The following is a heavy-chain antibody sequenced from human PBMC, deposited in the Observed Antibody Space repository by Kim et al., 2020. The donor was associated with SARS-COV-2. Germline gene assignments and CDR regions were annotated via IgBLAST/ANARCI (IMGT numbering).Heavy chain of an antibody. J-gene: IGHJ4*02. CDR2: MNPNSGNT. V-gene: IGHV1-8*01. CDR1: GYTFTSYD. Sequence: ASVKVSCKASGYTFTSYDINWVRQATGQGLEWMGWMNPNSGNTGYAQKFQGRVTMTRNTSISTAYMELSSLRSEDTAVYYCARGDENGWGKYSSGWQRDYWGQGTLVTVSS. CDR3: ARGDENGWGKYSSGWQRDY. D-gene: IGHD6-19*01.